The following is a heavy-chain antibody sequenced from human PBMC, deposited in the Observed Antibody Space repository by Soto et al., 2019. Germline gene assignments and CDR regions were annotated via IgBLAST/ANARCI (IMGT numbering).Heavy chain of an antibody. J-gene: IGHJ4*02. CDR3: ARAAFCSGGSCYHFDY. V-gene: IGHV1-3*01. D-gene: IGHD2-15*01. Sequence: ASVKVSCKASGYTFTSYAMHWVRQAPGQRLEWMGWINAGNGNTKYSQKFQGRVTITRDTSASTAYMELSSLRSEDTAVYYCARAAFCSGGSCYHFDYWGQGTLVTVSS. CDR1: GYTFTSYA. CDR2: INAGNGNT.